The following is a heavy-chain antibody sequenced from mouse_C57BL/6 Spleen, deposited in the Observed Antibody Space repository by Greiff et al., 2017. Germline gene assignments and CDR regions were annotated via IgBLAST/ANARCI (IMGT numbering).Heavy chain of an antibody. CDR3: ARGEDAMDY. Sequence: QVQLQQSGAELVRPGTSVKASCKASGYAFTNYLIEWVKQRPGQGLEWIGVINPGSGGTNYNEKFKGKATLTADKSSSTAYMQLSSLTSEDSAVYFCARGEDAMDYWGQGTSVTVSS. V-gene: IGHV1-54*01. CDR1: GYAFTNYL. J-gene: IGHJ4*01. CDR2: INPGSGGT.